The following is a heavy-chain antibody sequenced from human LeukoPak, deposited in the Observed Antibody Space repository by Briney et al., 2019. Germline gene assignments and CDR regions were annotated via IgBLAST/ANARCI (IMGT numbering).Heavy chain of an antibody. CDR3: ARGMSDYYGSGSYYYYYYYYMDV. D-gene: IGHD3-10*01. V-gene: IGHV3-30*02. J-gene: IGHJ6*03. Sequence: GGSLRLSCAASGFNFSSYGIHWVRQAPGKGLEWVAFIRYHGSNQYYADSVKGRFTISRDNSKNTVNLQMNSLRSDDTAVYYCARGMSDYYGSGSYYYYYYYYMDVWGKGTTVTVSS. CDR1: GFNFSSYG. CDR2: IRYHGSNQ.